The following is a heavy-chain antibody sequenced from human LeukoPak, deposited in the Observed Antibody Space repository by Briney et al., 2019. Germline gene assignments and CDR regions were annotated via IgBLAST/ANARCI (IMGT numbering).Heavy chain of an antibody. CDR1: GYTFTSYY. V-gene: IGHV1-46*01. CDR2: INPSGGST. CDR3: ARDSLEAGDAFDI. J-gene: IGHJ3*02. Sequence: APVKVPCKASGYTFTSYYMHWVRQAPGHGLEWMGIINPSGGSTSYAQKFQGRVTMTRDTSTSTVYMELSSLRSEDTAVYYCARDSLEAGDAFDIWGQGTMVTVSS.